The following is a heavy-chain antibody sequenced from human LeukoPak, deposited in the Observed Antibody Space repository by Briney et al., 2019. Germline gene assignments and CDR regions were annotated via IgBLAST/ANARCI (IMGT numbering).Heavy chain of an antibody. J-gene: IGHJ4*02. CDR1: GFTFSSYG. Sequence: GGSLRLSCAASGFTFSSYGMHWVRQAPGKGLEWVAVISYDGSNKYYADSVKGRFTISRDNSKNTLYLQMNSLRAEDTAVYYCAKDNFPFMVRGVYFDYWGQGTLVTVSS. V-gene: IGHV3-30*18. D-gene: IGHD3-10*01. CDR2: ISYDGSNK. CDR3: AKDNFPFMVRGVYFDY.